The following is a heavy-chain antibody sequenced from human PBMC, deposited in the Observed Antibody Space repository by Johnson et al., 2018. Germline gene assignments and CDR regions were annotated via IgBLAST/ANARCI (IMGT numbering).Heavy chain of an antibody. V-gene: IGHV3-48*04. CDR1: GFTFSSYA. Sequence: VQLVESGGGLVQPGGSXRLSCAASGFTFSSYAMSWVRQAPGKGLEWVSAISSSGSTIYYADSVKGRFTISRDNAKNSLILQMNSLRAEDTAVYYWARDSVTTIGYYYYGMDVWGQGTTVTVSS. CDR3: ARDSVTTIGYYYYGMDV. J-gene: IGHJ6*02. D-gene: IGHD4-11*01. CDR2: ISSSGSTI.